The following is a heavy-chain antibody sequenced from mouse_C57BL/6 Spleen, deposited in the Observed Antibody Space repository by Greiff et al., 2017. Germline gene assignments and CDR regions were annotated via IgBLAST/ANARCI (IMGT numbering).Heavy chain of an antibody. V-gene: IGHV1-72*01. CDR1: GYTFTSYW. Sequence: QVQLKQPGAELVKPGASVKLSCKASGYTFTSYWMHWVKQRPGRGLEWIGRIDPNSGGTKYNETFKSKATLTVDKPASTAYMQLSSLTSEDSAVYYCAREEARYWYFDVWGTGTTVTVSS. D-gene: IGHD3-1*01. CDR3: AREEARYWYFDV. J-gene: IGHJ1*03. CDR2: IDPNSGGT.